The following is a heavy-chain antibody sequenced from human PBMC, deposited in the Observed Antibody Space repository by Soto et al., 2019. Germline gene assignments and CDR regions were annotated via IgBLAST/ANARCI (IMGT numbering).Heavy chain of an antibody. V-gene: IGHV4-59*08. D-gene: IGHD1-26*01. J-gene: IGHJ4*02. CDR1: GGSISSYY. Sequence: QVQLQESGPGLVKPSETLSLTCTVSGGSISSYYWSWIRQPPGKGLECIGYIDYSGSTNYNPSLKSRATIPVDTTKNQFSLKLSSVTAADTAVYYCARRWGRTFDYWGQGTLVTVSS. CDR3: ARRWGRTFDY. CDR2: IDYSGST.